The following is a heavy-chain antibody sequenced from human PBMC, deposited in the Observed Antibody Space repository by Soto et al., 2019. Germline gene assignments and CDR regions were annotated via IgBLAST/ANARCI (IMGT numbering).Heavy chain of an antibody. Sequence: EVQLVESGGDLVKPGGSLRLSCEASGFTFTSYTMNWVRQAPGKGLEWVSSISASSGYIYYADSVKGRFTISRDNAKKSFFLQMNSLRAEDTAVYYCARESGTLGYYYYYGFDVWGQGTTVTVSS. V-gene: IGHV3-21*01. D-gene: IGHD1-26*01. CDR1: GFTFTSYT. CDR3: ARESGTLGYYYYYGFDV. CDR2: ISASSGYI. J-gene: IGHJ6*02.